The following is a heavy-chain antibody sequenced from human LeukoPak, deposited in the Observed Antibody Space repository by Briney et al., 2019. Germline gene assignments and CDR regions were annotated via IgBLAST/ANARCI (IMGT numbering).Heavy chain of an antibody. CDR2: IYTSGST. J-gene: IGHJ4*02. CDR1: GGSISSGSYY. Sequence: SETLSLTCTVSGGSISSGSYYWSWIRQPAGKGLEWIGRIYTSGSTNYNPSLKSRVTISVDTSKNQFSLKLSSVTAADTAVYYCARFDCGDGFDYWGQGTLVTVSS. CDR3: ARFDCGDGFDY. V-gene: IGHV4-61*02. D-gene: IGHD4-17*01.